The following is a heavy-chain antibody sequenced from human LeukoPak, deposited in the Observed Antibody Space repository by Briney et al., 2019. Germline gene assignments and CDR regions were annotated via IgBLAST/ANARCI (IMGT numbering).Heavy chain of an antibody. D-gene: IGHD5-18*01. CDR3: ARESGYSYGSFDY. CDR2: IYYSGST. CDR1: GGSISSYY. J-gene: IGHJ4*02. V-gene: IGHV4-59*01. Sequence: PSETLSLTCTVSGGSISSYYWSLIRQPPGKGLEWIGYIYYSGSTNYNPSLKSRVTISVDTSKNQFSLKLSSVTAADTAVYYCARESGYSYGSFDYWGQGTLVTVSS.